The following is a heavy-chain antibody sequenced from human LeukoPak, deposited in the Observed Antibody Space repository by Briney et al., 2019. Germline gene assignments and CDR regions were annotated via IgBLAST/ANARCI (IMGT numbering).Heavy chain of an antibody. D-gene: IGHD6-19*01. CDR3: ARAQGGWSDY. J-gene: IGHJ4*02. V-gene: IGHV4-59*01. CDR2: IYYSGST. CDR1: GGSISSYY. Sequence: SETLSLTCTVSGGSISSYYWSWIRQPPGKGLEWIGYIYYSGSTNYNPSLKSRVTIPVDTSKNQFSLKLSSVTAADTAVYYCARAQGGWSDYWGQGTLVTVSS.